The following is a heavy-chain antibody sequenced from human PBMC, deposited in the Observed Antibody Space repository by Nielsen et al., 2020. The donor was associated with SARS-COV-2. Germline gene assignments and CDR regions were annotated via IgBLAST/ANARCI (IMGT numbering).Heavy chain of an antibody. Sequence: ASVKVSCKASGYTFAGYFLHWVRQAPGQGLEWMGRIIPNSGATVYAQKFHGRLTVTRDTSLSTAYMELTSLTSDDTAVYYCSRGTWDRSLDYWGPGTLVTVSS. CDR1: GYTFAGYF. CDR3: SRGTWDRSLDY. V-gene: IGHV1-2*06. D-gene: IGHD1-26*01. CDR2: IIPNSGAT. J-gene: IGHJ4*02.